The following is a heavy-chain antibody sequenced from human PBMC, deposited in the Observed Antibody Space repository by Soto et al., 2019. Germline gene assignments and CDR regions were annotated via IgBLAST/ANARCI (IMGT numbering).Heavy chain of an antibody. CDR1: GFTFSSYS. D-gene: IGHD3-10*01. CDR3: ARTFYDSGSYYRTRSMDV. J-gene: IGHJ6*02. V-gene: IGHV3-21*01. Sequence: EVQLVESGGGLVKPGGSLRLSCAASGFTFSSYSMNWVRQAPGKGLEWVSSISSSSSYIYYADSVKGRFTISRDNAKNSLYLQMNSLRAEDTAVYYCARTFYDSGSYYRTRSMDVWGQGTTVTVSS. CDR2: ISSSSSYI.